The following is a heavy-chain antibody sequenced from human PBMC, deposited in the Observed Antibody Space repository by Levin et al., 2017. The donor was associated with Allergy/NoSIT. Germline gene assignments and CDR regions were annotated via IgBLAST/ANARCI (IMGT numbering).Heavy chain of an antibody. J-gene: IGHJ4*02. CDR3: ARDQSTGWSTLYYFDY. CDR2: ISYDGSKK. D-gene: IGHD6-19*01. V-gene: IGHV3-30*04. Sequence: GGSLRLSCVVSGFTLNTYAINWVRQAPGKGLEWVAVISYDGSKKYYADSVKGRFTISRDTSKNTLYLQMNSLRPDDTAVYYCARDQSTGWSTLYYFDYWGQGTLVTVSS. CDR1: GFTLNTYA.